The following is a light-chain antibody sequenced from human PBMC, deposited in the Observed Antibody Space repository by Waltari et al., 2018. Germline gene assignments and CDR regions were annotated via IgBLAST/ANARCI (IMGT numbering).Light chain of an antibody. CDR1: QGVRST. CDR3: QQYGGSPIT. V-gene: IGKV3-20*01. CDR2: GAS. Sequence: EIVLTQSPGTLSLSPGESATLSCRASQGVRSTLAWYQHKPGQAPRLLIYGASTRTTGTPDKFSGSGLGTDFTLTVSRLETEDFAVYYCQQYGGSPITFGQGTRLDIK. J-gene: IGKJ5*01.